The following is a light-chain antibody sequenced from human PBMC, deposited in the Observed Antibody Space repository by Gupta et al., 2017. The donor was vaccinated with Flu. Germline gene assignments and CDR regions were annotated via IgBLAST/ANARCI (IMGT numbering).Light chain of an antibody. CDR3: QQANKWPRT. CDR1: QSVSST. Sequence: PVTLSVAPGERATLPCRASQSVSSTLAWYQQRPGQAPRLLIYGGSTRATGIPARFSGSGFGTEFTLTITSLQSEDCAVYYCQQANKWPRTFGQGTKVEFK. CDR2: GGS. V-gene: IGKV3-15*01. J-gene: IGKJ1*01.